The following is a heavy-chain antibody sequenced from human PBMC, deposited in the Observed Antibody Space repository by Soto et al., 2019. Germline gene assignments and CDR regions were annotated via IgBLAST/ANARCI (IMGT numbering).Heavy chain of an antibody. CDR1: GFTVSSNY. Sequence: EVQLVESGGGLIQPGGSLRLSCAASGFTVSSNYMSWVRQAPGKGLEWVSVIYSGGSTYYADSVKGRFTISRDNSKNTLYLQMNSLRAEDTAVYYCARIIAARDFWSGYQYYFDYWGQGTLVTVSS. D-gene: IGHD3-3*01. J-gene: IGHJ4*02. CDR3: ARIIAARDFWSGYQYYFDY. CDR2: IYSGGST. V-gene: IGHV3-53*01.